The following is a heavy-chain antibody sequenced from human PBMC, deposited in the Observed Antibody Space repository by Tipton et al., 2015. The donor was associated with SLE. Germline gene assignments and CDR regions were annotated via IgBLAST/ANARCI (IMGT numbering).Heavy chain of an antibody. Sequence: LRLSCAVYGGSFSGYYWSWIRQPPGKGLEWIGEINHSGSTNYNPSLKSRVTISVDTSKNQFSLKLSSVTAADTAVYYCARGVIVVVPAAKKTYWFDPWGQGTLVTFSS. CDR2: INHSGST. CDR1: GGSFSGYY. D-gene: IGHD2-2*01. J-gene: IGHJ5*02. V-gene: IGHV4-34*01. CDR3: ARGVIVVVPAAKKTYWFDP.